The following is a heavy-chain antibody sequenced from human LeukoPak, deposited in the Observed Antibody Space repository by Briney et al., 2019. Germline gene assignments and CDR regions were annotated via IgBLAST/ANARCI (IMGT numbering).Heavy chain of an antibody. D-gene: IGHD3-10*01. CDR1: GYSFTSYW. CDR2: IDPSDSYT. CDR3: AITAAGSYYFDY. Sequence: GESLKISCKGSGYSFTSYWISWVRQMPGKGLEWMGRIDPSDSYTNYSPSFQGHVTISADKSISTAYLQWTGLKASDTAMYYCAITAAGSYYFDYWGRGTLVTVSS. V-gene: IGHV5-10-1*01. J-gene: IGHJ4*02.